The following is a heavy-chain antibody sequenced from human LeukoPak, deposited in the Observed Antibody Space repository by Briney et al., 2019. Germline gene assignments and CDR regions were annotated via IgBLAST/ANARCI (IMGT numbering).Heavy chain of an antibody. D-gene: IGHD1-26*01. CDR2: IKSKTNGGEAT. CDR3: ATDRIVGASAFDV. CDR1: GFTFSSYW. V-gene: IGHV3-15*01. J-gene: IGHJ3*01. Sequence: GGSLRLSCAASGFTFSSYWMNWVRQAPGKGLEYIGRIKSKTNGGEATEYAAAVTGRFFISRDDSASTLYLHLNSLKTEDTAVYYCATDRIVGASAFDVWGQGTMVTVSS.